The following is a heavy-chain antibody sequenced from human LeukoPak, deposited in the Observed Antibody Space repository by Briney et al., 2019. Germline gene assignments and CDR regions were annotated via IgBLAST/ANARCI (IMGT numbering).Heavy chain of an antibody. V-gene: IGHV4-39*01. CDR3: ARHGSCGWRRDFDY. CDR2: IYYSGST. Sequence: PSETLSLTCTVSGGSISSSSYYWGWIRQPPGKGLEWIGSIYYSGSTYYNPSLKSRVTISVDTSKNQFSLKLSSVTAADTAVYYCARHGSCGWRRDFDYWGQGTLVTVSS. J-gene: IGHJ4*02. D-gene: IGHD6-19*01. CDR1: GGSISSSSYY.